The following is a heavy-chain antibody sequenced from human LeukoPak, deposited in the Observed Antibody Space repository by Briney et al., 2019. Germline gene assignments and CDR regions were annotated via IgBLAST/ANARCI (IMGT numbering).Heavy chain of an antibody. J-gene: IGHJ4*02. V-gene: IGHV3-30*02. CDR1: GFIFTDYG. D-gene: IGHD3-22*01. CDR2: IRYDGSDK. CDR3: AKDFYYDSSGYYNIGYYFDY. Sequence: PGGSLRLSCAASGFIFTDYGMHWVRQAPGKGLEWLTFIRYDGSDKYYADSVKGRFTISRDNSKNTLYLQMNSLRAEDTAVYYCAKDFYYDSSGYYNIGYYFDYWGQGTLVTVSS.